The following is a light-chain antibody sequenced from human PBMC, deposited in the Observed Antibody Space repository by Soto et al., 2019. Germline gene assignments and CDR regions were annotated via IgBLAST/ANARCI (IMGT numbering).Light chain of an antibody. CDR3: QQYYTTPSPT. CDR2: WAS. J-gene: IGKJ4*01. Sequence: DIVMTQSPDSLAVSLGERATINCKSSQSVLYSSNNKNYLAWYQQKPGQPPKLLIYWASTRESGVPDRFSGSGSETEFTLTISSLQAEDVAVYHCQQYYTTPSPTFGGGTKVEIK. CDR1: QSVLYSSNNKNY. V-gene: IGKV4-1*01.